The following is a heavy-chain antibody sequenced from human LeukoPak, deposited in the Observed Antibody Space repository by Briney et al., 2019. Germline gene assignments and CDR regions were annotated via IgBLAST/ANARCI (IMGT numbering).Heavy chain of an antibody. J-gene: IGHJ5*01. D-gene: IGHD2-2*01. Sequence: SESLSLTCTVSGYSISRGYYWAWIRQPPGKGRGWIGNIYHNGSTDYNPSLKSRVTISVDTSKNQFSLHLSSLTAADTAVYFCARIRSHVPATSPADSWGEGTLVTVSS. V-gene: IGHV4-38-2*02. CDR1: GYSISRGYY. CDR3: ARIRSHVPATSPADS. CDR2: IYHNGST.